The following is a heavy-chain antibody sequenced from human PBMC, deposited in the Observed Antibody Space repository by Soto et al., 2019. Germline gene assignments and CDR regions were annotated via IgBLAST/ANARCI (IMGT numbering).Heavy chain of an antibody. J-gene: IGHJ5*02. CDR1: GFTVNSNY. CDR2: IYSGGST. Sequence: VQLVESGGGLVQPGGSLRLSCAASGFTVNSNYMSWVRQAPGKGLEWVSVIYSGGSTYYADSVKGRFTIFRHNSKNTQDLQMNSLRAEDTAVYYCAREVGHGWFDPWGQGTLVTVSS. CDR3: AREVGHGWFDP. V-gene: IGHV3-53*04.